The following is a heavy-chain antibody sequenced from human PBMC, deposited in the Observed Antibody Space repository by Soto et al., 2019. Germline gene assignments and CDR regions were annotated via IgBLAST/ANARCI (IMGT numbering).Heavy chain of an antibody. J-gene: IGHJ4*02. CDR1: GIDLENYG. CDR2: ISSDGTTK. CDR3: ARDGALYSSSPTLSFDY. Sequence: PGGSLRLSCVASGIDLENYGIHWVRQAPGEGLEWVAVISSDGTTKSYIDSVKGRFTISRDNSKNTLYLQMNSLRAEDTAVYYCARDGALYSSSPTLSFDYWGQGTLVTVSS. V-gene: IGHV3-33*08. D-gene: IGHD6-6*01.